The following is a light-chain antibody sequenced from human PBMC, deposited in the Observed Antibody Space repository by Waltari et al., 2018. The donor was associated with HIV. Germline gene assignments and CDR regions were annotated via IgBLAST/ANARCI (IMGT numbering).Light chain of an antibody. J-gene: IGLJ3*02. CDR2: GNN. Sequence: QSVLTQPPSVSGAPGQRVTISCTGSSSNIGAGYDVHWYQQLPGTAPKLLIYGNNNRPSGVPDRFSGSKSATSASLAITGLQAEDEADYYCQSYDGSLSGWVFGGGTKLTVL. CDR3: QSYDGSLSGWV. V-gene: IGLV1-40*01. CDR1: SSNIGAGYD.